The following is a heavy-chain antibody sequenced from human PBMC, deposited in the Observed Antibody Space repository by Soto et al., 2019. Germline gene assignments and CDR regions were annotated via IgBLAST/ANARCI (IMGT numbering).Heavy chain of an antibody. CDR3: ARDKAAAGPSYYYGMGV. Sequence: GGSLRLSCAASGFTFSSYAMHWVRQAPGKGLEWLAVISYDGSNKYYADSVKGRFTISRDNSKNTLYLQMNSLRAEDTAVYYCARDKAAAGPSYYYGMGVPDKATTLTLSS. J-gene: IGHJ6*04. D-gene: IGHD6-13*01. CDR2: ISYDGSNK. CDR1: GFTFSSYA. V-gene: IGHV3-30-3*01.